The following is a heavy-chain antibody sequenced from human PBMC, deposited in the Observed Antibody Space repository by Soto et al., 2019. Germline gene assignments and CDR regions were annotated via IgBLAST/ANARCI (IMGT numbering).Heavy chain of an antibody. CDR3: AKDGAAWKKVQWLGIDY. CDR2: ISGSGGST. V-gene: IGHV3-23*01. CDR1: GFTFSSYA. Sequence: GGSLRLSCAASGFTFSSYAMSWVRQAPGKGLEWVSAISGSGGSTYYADSVKGRFTISRDNSKNTLYLQMNSLRAEDTAVYYCAKDGAAWKKVQWLGIDYWGQGTLVTVSS. J-gene: IGHJ4*02. D-gene: IGHD6-19*01.